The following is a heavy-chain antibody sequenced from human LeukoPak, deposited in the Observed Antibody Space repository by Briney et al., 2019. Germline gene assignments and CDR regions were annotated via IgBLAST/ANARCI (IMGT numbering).Heavy chain of an antibody. J-gene: IGHJ4*02. CDR2: ISGGGDNT. D-gene: IGHD3-22*01. V-gene: IGHV3-23*01. Sequence: GGSLRLSCVVSGLTFSTYPMSWVRQAPGKGLEWVSAISGGGDNTYYADSVKGRFTISRDNSKNTLYLQMNSLRAEDTAVYYCARVLNYYDSSGYYFSYWGQGTLVTVSS. CDR1: GLTFSTYP. CDR3: ARVLNYYDSSGYYFSY.